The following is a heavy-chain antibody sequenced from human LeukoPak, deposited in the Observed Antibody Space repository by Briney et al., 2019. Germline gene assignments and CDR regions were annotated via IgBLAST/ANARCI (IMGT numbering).Heavy chain of an antibody. CDR3: ARYYPHSSSLDY. J-gene: IGHJ4*02. D-gene: IGHD6-13*01. CDR1: GGSISSHY. Sequence: SETLSLTCTVSGGSISSHYWGWIRQPPGKGLEWIGYIYYSGSTNYNASLKSRVTISVDTSKNQFSLKLSSVTAADTAVYYCARYYPHSSSLDYWGQGTLVTVSS. CDR2: IYYSGST. V-gene: IGHV4-59*08.